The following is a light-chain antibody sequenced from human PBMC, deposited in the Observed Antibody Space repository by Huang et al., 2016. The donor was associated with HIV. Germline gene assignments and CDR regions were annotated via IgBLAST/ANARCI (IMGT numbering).Light chain of an antibody. Sequence: DIVMTQSPDSLAVSPGERATINCKSSQTVLYSLNKKNYLAWFQQKPGRPPKLLIYWATTREAGVPDRFSGSGSGTDYTLTINNLQAEDVAVYFCLQYYSVPQTFGHGTKVEIK. CDR1: QTVLYSLNKKNY. V-gene: IGKV4-1*01. CDR3: LQYYSVPQT. CDR2: WAT. J-gene: IGKJ1*01.